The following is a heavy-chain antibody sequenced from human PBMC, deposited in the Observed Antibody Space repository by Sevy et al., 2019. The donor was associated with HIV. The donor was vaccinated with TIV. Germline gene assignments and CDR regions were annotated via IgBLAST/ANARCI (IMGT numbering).Heavy chain of an antibody. D-gene: IGHD3-3*01. J-gene: IGHJ4*02. V-gene: IGHV4-59*01. Sequence: SDTLSLTCTVSGGSISSYYWSWIRQPPGKGLEWIGYIYYSGSTNYNPSLKSRVTISVDTSKNQFSLKLSSVTAADTAVYYCAGSTDTIFGVVIDYWGQGTLVTVSS. CDR1: GGSISSYY. CDR3: AGSTDTIFGVVIDY. CDR2: IYYSGST.